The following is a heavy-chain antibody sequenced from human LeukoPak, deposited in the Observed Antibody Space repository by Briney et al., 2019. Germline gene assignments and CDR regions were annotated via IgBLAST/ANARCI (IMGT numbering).Heavy chain of an antibody. V-gene: IGHV3-48*01. CDR2: ISSSSSTI. D-gene: IGHD5-18*01. CDR1: GLTFSSYS. J-gene: IGHJ4*02. Sequence: PGGSLRLSCAASGLTFSSYSMNWVRQAPGKGLEWVSYISSSSSTIYYADSVKGRFTISRDNAKNSLYLQMNSLRAEDTAVYYCARDWIQLSFDYWGQGTLVTVSS. CDR3: ARDWIQLSFDY.